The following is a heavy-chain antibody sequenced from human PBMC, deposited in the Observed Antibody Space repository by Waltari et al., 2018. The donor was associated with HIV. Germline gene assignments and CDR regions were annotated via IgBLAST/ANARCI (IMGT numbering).Heavy chain of an antibody. CDR2: FDPEDGET. Sequence: QVQLVQAGAEVKKPGASGKVSSKVSGYTLTELSMHWVRQAPGKGLEWMGGFDPEDGETIYAQKFQGRVTMTEDTSTDTAYMELSSLRSEDTAVYYCATLYYDYVWGSYRYYFDYWGQGTLVTVSS. CDR1: GYTLTELS. V-gene: IGHV1-24*01. D-gene: IGHD3-16*02. CDR3: ATLYYDYVWGSYRYYFDY. J-gene: IGHJ4*02.